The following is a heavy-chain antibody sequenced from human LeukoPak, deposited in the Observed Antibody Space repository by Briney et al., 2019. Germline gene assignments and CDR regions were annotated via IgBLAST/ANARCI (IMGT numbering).Heavy chain of an antibody. D-gene: IGHD2-15*01. Sequence: GGSLRLSCEASGFTFSSYGIHWVRQAPGQGLVWISRINTDGSSTSYADSVKGRFTISRDNAANTPYLQLSSLRAEDTAVYYCARDASLGYCSGGSCYPDYWDQGTRVSVSS. J-gene: IGHJ4*02. CDR1: GFTFSSYG. V-gene: IGHV3-74*01. CDR2: INTDGSST. CDR3: ARDASLGYCSGGSCYPDY.